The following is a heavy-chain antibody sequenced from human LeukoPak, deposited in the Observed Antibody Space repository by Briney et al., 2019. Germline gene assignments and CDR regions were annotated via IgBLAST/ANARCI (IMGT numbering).Heavy chain of an antibody. D-gene: IGHD6-19*01. V-gene: IGHV3-9*01. CDR3: ARAIAVAGLFDY. CDR2: ISWNSGSI. CDR1: GFTFDDYA. Sequence: PGGSLRLSCAASGFTFDDYAMHWVRQAPGKGLEWVSGISWNSGSIGYADSVKGRFTISRDNAKNSLYLQMNSLRAEDTAVYYCARAIAVAGLFDYWGQGTLVTVSS. J-gene: IGHJ4*02.